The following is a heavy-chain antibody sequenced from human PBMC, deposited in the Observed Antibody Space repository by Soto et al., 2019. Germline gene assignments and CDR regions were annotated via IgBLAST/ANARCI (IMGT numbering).Heavy chain of an antibody. CDR1: GFTFSSYA. CDR3: AKDIVVVITTHDNLFDP. Sequence: PGGSLRLSCAAPGFTFSSYAMSWVRQAPGQGLEWVSTISSSGDSTYYADSVKGRFTISRDNSKNTLYLQMNSLRAEDTAVYYCAKDIVVVITTHDNLFDPWGKGTLVTVSS. D-gene: IGHD2-15*01. V-gene: IGHV3-23*01. J-gene: IGHJ5*02. CDR2: ISSSGDST.